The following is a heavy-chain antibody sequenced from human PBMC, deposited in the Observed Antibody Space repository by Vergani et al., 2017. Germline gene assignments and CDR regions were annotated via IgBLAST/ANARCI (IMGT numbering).Heavy chain of an antibody. Sequence: QVHLVESGGGVVQPGRSLRLSCVVLGLTSSYYGMPWVRQAPGKGLEWVAVISYDGTQKYYADSVKGRFTISRDNSKSTLYLQKNSLRTEDTAVYYCATKSCGTPGCQIGYFREWGQGTLVTVSS. D-gene: IGHD1-1*01. CDR2: ISYDGTQK. V-gene: IGHV3-30*03. CDR3: ATKSCGTPGCQIGYFRE. J-gene: IGHJ1*01. CDR1: GLTSSYYG.